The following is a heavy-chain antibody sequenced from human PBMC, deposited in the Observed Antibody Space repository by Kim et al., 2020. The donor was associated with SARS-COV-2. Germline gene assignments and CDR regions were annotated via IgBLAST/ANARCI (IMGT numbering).Heavy chain of an antibody. CDR1: GFIFSNYE. CDR2: ISNSGSTI. Sequence: GGSLRLSCVTSGFIFSNYEMNWVRQAPGKGLEWVSYISNSGSTIYYADSVKGRFTISRDNAENSLFLQMNSLRAEDTAVYYCASYYYDNDVGLGYWGQGTLVTVSS. J-gene: IGHJ4*02. V-gene: IGHV3-48*03. D-gene: IGHD3-22*01. CDR3: ASYYYDNDVGLGY.